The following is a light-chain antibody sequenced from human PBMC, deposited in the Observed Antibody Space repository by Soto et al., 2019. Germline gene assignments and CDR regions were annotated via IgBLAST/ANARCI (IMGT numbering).Light chain of an antibody. CDR3: RQYGTALGFT. V-gene: IGKV3-20*01. Sequence: ETVLTQSPGTLSLSPGERATLSCRASQSVSSNLLAWYQEKPGQAPRLLIFGASRRATGIPDRFSGSGSGTDFTLTITRLKSEEFAVYYCRQYGTALGFTVGGGTKVEIK. CDR2: GAS. J-gene: IGKJ4*01. CDR1: QSVSSNL.